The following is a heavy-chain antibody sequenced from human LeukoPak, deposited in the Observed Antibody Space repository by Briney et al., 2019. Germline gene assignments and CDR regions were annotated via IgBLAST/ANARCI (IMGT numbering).Heavy chain of an antibody. Sequence: PGGSLRLSCAASGFTFSSYWMSWVRQAPGKGLEWVANIKQDGSEKYYVESVKGRFTISRDNAKNSLYLQMNSLRAEDTAVYYCVRDSPCYSTSCYPTDYWGQGTLVTVSS. V-gene: IGHV3-7*01. CDR2: IKQDGSEK. CDR3: VRDSPCYSTSCYPTDY. J-gene: IGHJ4*02. D-gene: IGHD2-2*01. CDR1: GFTFSSYW.